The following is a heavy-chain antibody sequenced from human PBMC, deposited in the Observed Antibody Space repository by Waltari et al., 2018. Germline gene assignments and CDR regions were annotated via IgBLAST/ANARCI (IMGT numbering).Heavy chain of an antibody. CDR1: GFTVSDTY. D-gene: IGHD2-2*01. Sequence: EVQLVESGGGLIQPGGSLRLSCAASGFTVSDTYMNWVRQAPGKGLTWVSVIVSGSNTYYADAVKGRFTISRDNSKNMLYLQMNSLRAEDTALYYCARGQPATSCFFCVDVWGQGTTVTVSS. CDR3: ARGQPATSCFFCVDV. CDR2: IVSGSNT. J-gene: IGHJ6*02. V-gene: IGHV3-53*01.